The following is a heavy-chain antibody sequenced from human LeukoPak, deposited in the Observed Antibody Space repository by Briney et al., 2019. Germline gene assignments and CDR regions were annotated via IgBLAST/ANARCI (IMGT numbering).Heavy chain of an antibody. CDR3: ATGSFRAAYYYYYYGMDV. D-gene: IGHD2-15*01. V-gene: IGHV1-2*02. Sequence: ASVKVSCKASGYTFTGYYMHWVRQAPGQGLEWMGWINPNSGGTNYAQKFQGRVTMTRDTSISTAYMELSSLRSEDTAVYYCATGSFRAAYYYYYYGMDVWGQGTTVTVSS. CDR2: INPNSGGT. J-gene: IGHJ6*02. CDR1: GYTFTGYY.